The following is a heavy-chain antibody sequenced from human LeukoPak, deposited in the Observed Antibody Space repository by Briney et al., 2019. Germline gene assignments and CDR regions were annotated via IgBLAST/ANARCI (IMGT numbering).Heavy chain of an antibody. CDR2: IYPGDSDT. J-gene: IGHJ4*02. Sequence: GESLKISCKGSGYSFTSYWIGWVRQMPGKVLEWMGIIYPGDSDTRYSPSFQGQVTISADKSISTAYLQWSSLKASDTAMYYCARHRGMIEMATILPVDYWGQGTLVTVSS. V-gene: IGHV5-51*01. D-gene: IGHD5-24*01. CDR1: GYSFTSYW. CDR3: ARHRGMIEMATILPVDY.